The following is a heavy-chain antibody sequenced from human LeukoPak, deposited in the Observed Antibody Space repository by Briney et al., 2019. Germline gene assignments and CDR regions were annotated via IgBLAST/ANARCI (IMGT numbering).Heavy chain of an antibody. J-gene: IGHJ4*02. CDR1: GFTFYDYD. D-gene: IGHD1-14*01. Sequence: PGGTLRLSCAVSGFTFYDYDMHWVRQAPGKGLEWVSLISGDCATTYYADSVKGRFTISRDNSKNSLYLQMNSLRTEDTALYYCAKTPPSYGRWGQGTLVTVSS. CDR3: AKTPPSYGR. V-gene: IGHV3-43*02. CDR2: ISGDCATT.